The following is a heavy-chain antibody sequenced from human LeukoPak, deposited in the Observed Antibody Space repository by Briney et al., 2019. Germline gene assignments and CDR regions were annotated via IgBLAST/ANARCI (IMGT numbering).Heavy chain of an antibody. Sequence: KPSETLSLTCTVSGGSISSNYWSWIRQSAGKGLEWIGRIYTSGSANYNPSLKSRVTISVDTSKNQFSLKLSSVTAADTAVYYCARLCGVVGMAYSGYDCDWFDPWGQGTLVTVSS. CDR2: IYTSGSA. CDR1: GGSISSNY. V-gene: IGHV4-4*07. CDR3: ARLCGVVGMAYSGYDCDWFDP. D-gene: IGHD5-12*01. J-gene: IGHJ5*02.